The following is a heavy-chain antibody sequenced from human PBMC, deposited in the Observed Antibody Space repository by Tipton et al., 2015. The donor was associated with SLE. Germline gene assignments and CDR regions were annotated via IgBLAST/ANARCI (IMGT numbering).Heavy chain of an antibody. Sequence: TLSLTCTVSGGSMSSGSYYWSWIRQPAGKGLEWIGRIYTGGSTNYNPSLKSRVTMSVDKSKNQFSLKLSSVTAADTAVYYCARTMGDTHFDSWGQGTLVSVSS. D-gene: IGHD3-10*01. CDR1: GGSMSSGSYY. V-gene: IGHV4-61*02. CDR3: ARTMGDTHFDS. J-gene: IGHJ4*02. CDR2: IYTGGST.